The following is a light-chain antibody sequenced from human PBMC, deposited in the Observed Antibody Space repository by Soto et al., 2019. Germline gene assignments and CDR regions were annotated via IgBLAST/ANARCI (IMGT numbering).Light chain of an antibody. CDR2: AAS. CDR3: KQSSGIPLT. CDR1: QSITTL. V-gene: IGKV1-39*01. J-gene: IGKJ4*01. Sequence: EIQITQSPSSLSAYVGHTVTITFRSSQSITTLLNWYQKKPGKAPYLLIYAASSLQSGVPSRFSGAGSGTDFSLTISTLQPEDFASYSCKQSSGIPLTFGGGTKVDIK.